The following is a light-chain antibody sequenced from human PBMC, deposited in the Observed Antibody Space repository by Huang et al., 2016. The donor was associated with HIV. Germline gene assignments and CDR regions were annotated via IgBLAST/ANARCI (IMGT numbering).Light chain of an antibody. V-gene: IGKV3-15*01. CDR2: DAS. J-gene: IGKJ4*01. CDR1: HSVDSD. CDR3: QQYNDWPPLT. Sequence: EIEMTQSPATLSGSPGERATLSCRASHSVDSDLAWYQQKPGQAPRLLIYDASTRATGISAKVNGTGSGTEFSLSITNLQSEDFAVYYCQQYNDWPPLTFGGGTKVEI.